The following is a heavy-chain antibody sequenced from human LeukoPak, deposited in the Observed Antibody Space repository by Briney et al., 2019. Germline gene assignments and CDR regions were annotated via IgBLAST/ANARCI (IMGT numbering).Heavy chain of an antibody. Sequence: PGGSLGLSCAASGFTFSSYDMHWVRQATGKGLEWVSVIGTAGDTYYPGSVKGRFTISRENAKNSLYLQMNSLRAEDTAVYYRARETYYGTTYMDVWGKGTTVTVSS. D-gene: IGHD3-3*01. CDR3: ARETYYGTTYMDV. CDR2: IGTAGDT. V-gene: IGHV3-13*01. CDR1: GFTFSSYD. J-gene: IGHJ6*03.